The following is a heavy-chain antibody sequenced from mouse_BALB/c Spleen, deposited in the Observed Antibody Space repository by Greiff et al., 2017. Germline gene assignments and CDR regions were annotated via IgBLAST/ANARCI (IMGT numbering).Heavy chain of an antibody. CDR2: ISSGGGST. J-gene: IGHJ1*01. CDR3: ARQSRVYGNCLYWYFDV. Sequence: EVQRVESGGGLVKPGGSLKLSCAASGFAFSSYDMSWVRQTPEKRLEWVAYISSGGGSTYYPDTVKGRFTISRDNAKNTLYLQMSSLKSEDTAMYYCARQSRVYGNCLYWYFDVWGAGTTVTVSS. V-gene: IGHV5-12-1*01. D-gene: IGHD2-1*01. CDR1: GFAFSSYD.